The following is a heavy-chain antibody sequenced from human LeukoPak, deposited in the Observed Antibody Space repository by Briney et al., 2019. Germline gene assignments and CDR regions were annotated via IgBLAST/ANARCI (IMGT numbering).Heavy chain of an antibody. J-gene: IGHJ3*02. CDR3: AAEGITMIDASAFDI. Sequence: TGGSLRLSCAASGFTFSSYAMHWVRQAPGKGLEWVAVISYDGSNKYYADSVKGRFTISRDNSKNTLYLQMNSLRAEDTAVYYCAAEGITMIDASAFDIWGQGTMVTVSS. V-gene: IGHV3-30*04. CDR1: GFTFSSYA. CDR2: ISYDGSNK. D-gene: IGHD3-22*01.